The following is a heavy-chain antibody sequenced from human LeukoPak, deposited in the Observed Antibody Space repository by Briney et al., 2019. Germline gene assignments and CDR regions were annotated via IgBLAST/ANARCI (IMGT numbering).Heavy chain of an antibody. V-gene: IGHV5-51*01. CDR2: IFPGDSRT. D-gene: IGHD5-12*01. CDR3: ARHDVGGYDSIDY. Sequence: GEFLKISCKVSGYSFNAYWIGWVRQMPGKGLEWMGIIFPGDSRTIYSPSFQGQVTISADKSIDTAHLQWSSLKASDTAMYYCARHDVGGYDSIDYWGQGTLVTVSS. CDR1: GYSFNAYW. J-gene: IGHJ4*02.